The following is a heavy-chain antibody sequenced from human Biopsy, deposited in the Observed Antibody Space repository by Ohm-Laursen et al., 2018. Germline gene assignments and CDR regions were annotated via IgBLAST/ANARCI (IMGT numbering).Heavy chain of an antibody. Sequence: TLSLTCTVSGGSISSDYWSWIRQTPGKGQEWIGYIYYSGSTNYNPSLKSRVTISVDTSKNQFHLRLNSVTAADTAVYYCARATNSTGWPYYYFYGMDVWGQGTAVTVSS. CDR2: IYYSGST. CDR1: GGSISSDY. J-gene: IGHJ6*02. D-gene: IGHD2/OR15-2a*01. V-gene: IGHV4-59*01. CDR3: ARATNSTGWPYYYFYGMDV.